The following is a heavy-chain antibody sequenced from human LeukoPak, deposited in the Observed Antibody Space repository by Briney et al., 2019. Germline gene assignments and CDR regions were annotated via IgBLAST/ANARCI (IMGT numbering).Heavy chain of an antibody. J-gene: IGHJ4*02. CDR1: GFTLDDYA. CDR3: AKDAATKYSGSWYYFDY. CDR2: ISWNSGSI. D-gene: IGHD1-26*01. Sequence: GGSLRLSCAASGFTLDDYAMHWVRQAPGKGLEWVSGISWNSGSIGYADSVKGRFTISRDNAKNSLYLQMNSLRGEDMALYYCAKDAATKYSGSWYYFDYWGQGTLVTVSS. V-gene: IGHV3-9*03.